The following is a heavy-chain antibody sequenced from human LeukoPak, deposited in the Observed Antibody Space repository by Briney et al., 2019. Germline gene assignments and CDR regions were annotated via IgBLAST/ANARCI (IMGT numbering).Heavy chain of an antibody. V-gene: IGHV3-21*01. Sequence: GGSLRLSCAASGFTFSSYSMNCVRQAPGKGLEWVSSISSSSSYIYYADSVKGRFTISRDNAKNSLYLQMNSLRAEDTAVYYCARDLSSSWYFLPFDYWGQGTLVTVSS. CDR3: ARDLSSSWYFLPFDY. CDR2: ISSSSSYI. J-gene: IGHJ4*02. CDR1: GFTFSSYS. D-gene: IGHD6-13*01.